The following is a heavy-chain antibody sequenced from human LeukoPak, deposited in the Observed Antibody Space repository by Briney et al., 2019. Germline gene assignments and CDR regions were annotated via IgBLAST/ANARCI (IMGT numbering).Heavy chain of an antibody. D-gene: IGHD3-3*01. CDR1: GGSISSSSYY. J-gene: IGHJ4*02. Sequence: SETLSLTCTVSGGSISSSSYYWGWIRQPPRKGLEWIGSIYYSGSTYYNPSLKSRVTISIDTSKNQFSLRLSSVTAADTAVYYCARIHHDFWSGFEPIEYWGLGTLVTVSS. V-gene: IGHV4-39*07. CDR3: ARIHHDFWSGFEPIEY. CDR2: IYYSGST.